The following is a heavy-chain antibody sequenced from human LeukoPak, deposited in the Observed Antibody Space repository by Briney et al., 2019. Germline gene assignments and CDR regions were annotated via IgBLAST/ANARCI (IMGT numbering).Heavy chain of an antibody. V-gene: IGHV1-69*04. CDR1: GGTFSSYA. D-gene: IGHD4-17*01. CDR3: AGSPMTTVTTRGD. CDR2: IIPILGIA. J-gene: IGHJ4*02. Sequence: SVKVSCKSSGGTFSSYAISWVRKAPGQGLEWMGRIIPILGIANYAQKFQGRVTITADKSTSTAYMELSSLRSEDTAVYYCAGSPMTTVTTRGDWGQGTLVTVSS.